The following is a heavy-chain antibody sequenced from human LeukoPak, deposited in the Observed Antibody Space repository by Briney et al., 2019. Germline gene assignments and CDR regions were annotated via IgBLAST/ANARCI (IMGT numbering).Heavy chain of an antibody. CDR3: TADRYYDNSELQFQH. CDR1: GFTLNNAW. CDR2: IKRETDGGTI. Sequence: GGSLRLSCAASGFTLNNAWMSWVRQAPGKGLEWLGRIKRETDGGTIDYAAPVKGRFTISRDDSRNTLYLQMDSLKIEDTAVYYCTADRYYDNSELQFQHWGQGTLVTVSS. D-gene: IGHD3-22*01. V-gene: IGHV3-15*01. J-gene: IGHJ1*01.